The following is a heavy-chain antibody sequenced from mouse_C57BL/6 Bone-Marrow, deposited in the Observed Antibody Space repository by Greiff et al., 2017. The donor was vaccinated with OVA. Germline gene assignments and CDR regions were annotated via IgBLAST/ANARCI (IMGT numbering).Heavy chain of an antibody. CDR3: ARGEGKSD. J-gene: IGHJ2*01. CDR1: GYTFTSYW. CDR2: IDPSDSYT. V-gene: IGHV1-59*01. Sequence: VQLQQPGAELVKPGASVKLSCKASGYTFTSYWMHWVKQRPGQGLEWIGVIDPSDSYTNYNQKFKGKATLTVDTSSSTAYMQLSSLTSEDSAVYYCARGEGKSDWGQGTTRTVSS.